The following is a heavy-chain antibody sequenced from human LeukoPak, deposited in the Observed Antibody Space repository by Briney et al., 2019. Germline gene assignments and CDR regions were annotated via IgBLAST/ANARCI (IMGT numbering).Heavy chain of an antibody. D-gene: IGHD1-26*01. CDR2: INSRSSTI. J-gene: IGHJ3*02. CDR1: RFTFSNYG. CDR3: AREVGTPQAFDI. V-gene: IGHV3-48*01. Sequence: GGSLRLSCAASRFTFSNYGVNWVRQAPGKGLEWVSYINSRSSTIYYADSVRGRFTISRDNAKDSLYLQMNSLKAEDTAIYYCAREVGTPQAFDIWGQGTMVTVSS.